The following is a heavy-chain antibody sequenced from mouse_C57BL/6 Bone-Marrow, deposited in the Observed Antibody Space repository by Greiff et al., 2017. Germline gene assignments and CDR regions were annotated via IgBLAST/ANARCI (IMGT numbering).Heavy chain of an antibody. V-gene: IGHV1-81*01. CDR3: EREITTVARFAY. J-gene: IGHJ3*01. CDR2: IYPRSGNT. Sequence: QVQLKESGAELARPGASVKLSCKASGYTFTSYGISWVKQRTGQGLEWIGEIYPRSGNTYYTEKFKGKATLTADKSSSTAYMELRSLTSEDSAVDFYEREITTVARFAYWGQGTLVTVSA. D-gene: IGHD1-1*01. CDR1: GYTFTSYG.